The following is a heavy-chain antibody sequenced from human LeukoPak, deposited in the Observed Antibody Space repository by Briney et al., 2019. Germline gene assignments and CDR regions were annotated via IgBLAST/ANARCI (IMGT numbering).Heavy chain of an antibody. V-gene: IGHV3-53*04. CDR3: AREGSTMASGLGRAYYYCYGMDV. J-gene: IGHJ6*02. CDR1: GLTVSSNY. Sequence: GACLRLSCAPSGLTVSSNYMSWVRQAPGEGLEWVSVIYSGGSTYSAASGKGRFTLSRHNSKHKLYLQMNSLRAEDTAVYYCAREGSTMASGLGRAYYYCYGMDVWGQGTTVTVSS. CDR2: IYSGGST. D-gene: IGHD3-10*01.